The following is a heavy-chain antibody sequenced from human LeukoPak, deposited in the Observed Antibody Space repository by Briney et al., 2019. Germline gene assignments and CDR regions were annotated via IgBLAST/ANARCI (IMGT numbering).Heavy chain of an antibody. CDR2: LSGSGGST. CDR1: GFTFSSYA. J-gene: IGHJ4*02. Sequence: GGSLRLSCAASGFTFSSYAMSWVRQAPGKGLDWVSGLSGSGGSTYYADSVKGRFTISRDNSKNTLYLQTNSLRAEDTAVYYCAKEGYYVSSSYADYWGQGILVTVSS. V-gene: IGHV3-23*01. CDR3: AKEGYYVSSSYADY. D-gene: IGHD3-22*01.